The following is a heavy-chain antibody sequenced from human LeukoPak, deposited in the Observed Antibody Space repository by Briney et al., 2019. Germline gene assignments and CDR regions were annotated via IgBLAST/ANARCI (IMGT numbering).Heavy chain of an antibody. D-gene: IGHD5-24*01. CDR2: INHSGST. CDR1: GYY. Sequence: GYYWSWVRQPPXXXLEWIGEINHSGSTNYNPSLKSRVTISVDTSKNQFSLKLSSVTAADTAVYYCARGGRWLQFFDYWGQGTLVTVSS. V-gene: IGHV4-34*01. J-gene: IGHJ4*02. CDR3: ARGGRWLQFFDY.